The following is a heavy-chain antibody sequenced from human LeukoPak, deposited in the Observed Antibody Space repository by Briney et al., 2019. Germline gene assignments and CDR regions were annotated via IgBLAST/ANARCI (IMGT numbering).Heavy chain of an antibody. CDR1: GGSISSYY. CDR2: IYYSGST. Sequence: SETLSLTCTVSGGSISSYYWSWIRQPPGKGLEWIGYIYYSGSTNYNPSLKSRVTISVDTSKNQFSLKLSSVTAADTAVYYCATLGAAAGSEDYWGQGTLVTVSS. J-gene: IGHJ4*02. CDR3: ATLGAAAGSEDY. D-gene: IGHD6-13*01. V-gene: IGHV4-59*01.